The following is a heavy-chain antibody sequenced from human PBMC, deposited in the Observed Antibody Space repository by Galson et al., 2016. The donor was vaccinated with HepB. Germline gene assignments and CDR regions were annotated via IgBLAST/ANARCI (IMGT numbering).Heavy chain of an antibody. CDR3: ARGGAVSGLDY. J-gene: IGHJ4*02. Sequence: SLRLSCAASGFTVSSNYMRWVHQAPGKGPEWVSIIYGDGSTYHADSVKGRFTISRDNSKNTVYLQMNSLRAEDTAVYYCARGGAVSGLDYWGQGTLVTVSS. V-gene: IGHV3-53*01. CDR2: IYGDGST. CDR1: GFTVSSNY. D-gene: IGHD6-19*01.